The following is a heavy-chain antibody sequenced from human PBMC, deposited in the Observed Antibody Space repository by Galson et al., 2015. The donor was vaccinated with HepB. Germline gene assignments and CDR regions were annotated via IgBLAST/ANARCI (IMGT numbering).Heavy chain of an antibody. Sequence: ETLSLTCAVYGGSFSGYYWSWIRQPPGKGLEWIGEINHSGSTNYNPSLKSRVTISVDTSKNQFSLKLSSVTAADTAVYYCARSPLPNRGFDYWGQGTLVTVSS. CDR1: GGSFSGYY. J-gene: IGHJ4*02. V-gene: IGHV4-34*01. CDR3: ARSPLPNRGFDY. CDR2: INHSGST.